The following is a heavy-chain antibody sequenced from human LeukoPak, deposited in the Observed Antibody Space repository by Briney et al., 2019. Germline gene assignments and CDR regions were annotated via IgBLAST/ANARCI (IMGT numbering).Heavy chain of an antibody. CDR1: GFTFDDYA. J-gene: IGHJ4*02. V-gene: IGHV3-9*01. D-gene: IGHD3-22*01. CDR2: ISCNSGSI. Sequence: GVSLRLSCAASGFTFDDYAMHWVRQPPGKGLEWVSGISCNSGSIGYADSVKGRFTISRDNAKNSLYLQMNSLRAEDTALYYCANDIGKYYDSSGYWEFDYWGQGTLVTVSS. CDR3: ANDIGKYYDSSGYWEFDY.